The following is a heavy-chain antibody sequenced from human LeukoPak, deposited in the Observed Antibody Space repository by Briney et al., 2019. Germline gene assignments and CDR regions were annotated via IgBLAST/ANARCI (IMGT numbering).Heavy chain of an antibody. CDR2: IWSDGTNK. Sequence: PGGSLKLSCAAAGFTFSHYGMHWVRQAPGKGLEWVAVIWSDGTNKYYAASVKGRFSISRDDSGKTVYLQMNSLRPEDTGIYYCARDAQRGFDYSNSLQYWGQGNPVTVST. CDR1: GFTFSHYG. J-gene: IGHJ4*02. V-gene: IGHV3-33*01. CDR3: ARDAQRGFDYSNSLQY. D-gene: IGHD4-11*01.